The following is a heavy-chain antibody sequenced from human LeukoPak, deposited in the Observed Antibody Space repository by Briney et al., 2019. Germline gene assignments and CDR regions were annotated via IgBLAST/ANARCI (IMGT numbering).Heavy chain of an antibody. D-gene: IGHD4-17*01. Sequence: SETLSLICTVSGYSISSGYYWGWIRQPPGKGLEWIGSIYHSGSTYYNPSLKSRVTISVDTSKNQFSLKLSSVTAADTAVYYCASRFRLAYGENWFDPWGQGTLVTVSS. CDR2: IYHSGST. CDR1: GYSISSGYY. CDR3: ASRFRLAYGENWFDP. V-gene: IGHV4-38-2*02. J-gene: IGHJ5*02.